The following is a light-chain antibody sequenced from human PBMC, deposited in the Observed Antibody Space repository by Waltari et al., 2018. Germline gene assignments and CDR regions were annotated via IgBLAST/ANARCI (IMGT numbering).Light chain of an antibody. J-gene: IGLJ2*01. Sequence: QLVLTQSPSASASLGASVKIPCTQTSAHSLYEIPWHQQHRERGPRFLVRLNSDGSHTKGDGIPDRFSGSSSGAERYLIISSLQYEDEADYYCQTWDPYIVVFGGGTKLTVL. CDR2: LNSDGSH. V-gene: IGLV4-69*01. CDR3: QTWDPYIVV. CDR1: SAHSLYE.